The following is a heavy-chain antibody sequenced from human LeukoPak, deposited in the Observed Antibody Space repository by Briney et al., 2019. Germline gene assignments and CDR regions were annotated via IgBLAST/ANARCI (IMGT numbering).Heavy chain of an antibody. CDR3: ARDSSVEDTAWWFDP. Sequence: GASVKVSCKASGYTFTGYYIHWVRQAPGQGLEWMGWINPNSGGTNYAQKFQGRVTMTRDMSTSTDYMELSSLRSEDTAVYYCARDSSVEDTAWWFDPWGQGTLVTVSS. D-gene: IGHD3-10*01. CDR1: GYTFTGYY. J-gene: IGHJ5*02. V-gene: IGHV1-2*02. CDR2: INPNSGGT.